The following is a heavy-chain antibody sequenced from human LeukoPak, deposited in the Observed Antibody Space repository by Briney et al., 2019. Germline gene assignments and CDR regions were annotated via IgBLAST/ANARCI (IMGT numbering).Heavy chain of an antibody. D-gene: IGHD3-10*01. J-gene: IGHJ3*02. CDR1: GGSISSGSYY. CDR2: IYTSGST. Sequence: SETLSLTCTVSGGSISSGSYYWSWIRQPAGKGLEWIGRIYTSGSTNYNPSLKSRVTISVNTSKNQFSLKLSSVTAADTAVYYCARAGRFDSGVAFDIWGQGTMVTVSS. V-gene: IGHV4-61*02. CDR3: ARAGRFDSGVAFDI.